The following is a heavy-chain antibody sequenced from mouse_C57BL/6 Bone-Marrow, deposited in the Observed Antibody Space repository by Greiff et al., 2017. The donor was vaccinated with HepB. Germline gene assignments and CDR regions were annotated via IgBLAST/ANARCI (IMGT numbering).Heavy chain of an antibody. CDR2: IDPSDSYT. D-gene: IGHD1-1*02. J-gene: IGHJ2*01. CDR3: ARHYGFDY. CDR1: GYTFTSYW. V-gene: IGHV1-59*01. Sequence: QVQLKQPGAELVRPGTSVKLSCKASGYTFTSYWMHWVKQRPGQGLEWIGVIDPSDSYTNYNQKFKGKATLTVDTSSSTAYMQLSSLTSEDSAVYYCARHYGFDYWGQGTTLTVSS.